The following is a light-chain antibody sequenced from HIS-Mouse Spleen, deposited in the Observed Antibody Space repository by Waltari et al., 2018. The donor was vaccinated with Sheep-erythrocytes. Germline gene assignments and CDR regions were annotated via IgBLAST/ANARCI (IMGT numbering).Light chain of an antibody. CDR1: SSDVGGYNY. CDR2: DVS. Sequence: QSALTQPRSVSGSPGQSVTISCTGTSSDVGGYNYVSWYQHHPGKAPKLMIYDVSKRPSGVHDRFSGSNSGNTASLTISGRQAEDEADYYCCSYAGSYTFWVFGGGTRLTVL. J-gene: IGLJ3*02. CDR3: CSYAGSYTFWV. V-gene: IGLV2-11*01.